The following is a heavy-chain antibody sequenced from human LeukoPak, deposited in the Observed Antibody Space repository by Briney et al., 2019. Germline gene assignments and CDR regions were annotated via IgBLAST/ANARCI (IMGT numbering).Heavy chain of an antibody. J-gene: IGHJ6*02. CDR3: ARAVRNSRLPGDYGMDV. V-gene: IGHV1-8*01. CDR1: GYTFTGYD. Sequence: ASVKVTCKASGYTFTGYDISWVRHATGQGREWMGWMNPNSGNTGYAQKFQGRVTMTRNTSISTAYMELSSLRSEDTAVYYCARAVRNSRLPGDYGMDVWGQGTTVTVSS. D-gene: IGHD6-13*01. CDR2: MNPNSGNT.